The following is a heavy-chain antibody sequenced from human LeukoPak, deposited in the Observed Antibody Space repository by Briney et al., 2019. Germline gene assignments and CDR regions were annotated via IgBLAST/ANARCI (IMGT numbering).Heavy chain of an antibody. CDR2: ISRTSSSI. Sequence: GGSLRLSCAASGFTFSTYTMNWVRQAPGKGLEWVSSISRTSSSIYYADSVKGRITISRDNARNSLYLQMNSLRAEDTAVYYCATSHYYFDYWGQGTLVTVSS. J-gene: IGHJ4*02. CDR1: GFTFSTYT. CDR3: ATSHYYFDY. V-gene: IGHV3-21*01.